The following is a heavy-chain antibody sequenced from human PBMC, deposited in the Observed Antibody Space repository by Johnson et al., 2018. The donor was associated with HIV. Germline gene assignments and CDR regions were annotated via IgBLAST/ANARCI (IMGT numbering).Heavy chain of an antibody. CDR3: AKGPQGIATPDAFDI. J-gene: IGHJ3*02. Sequence: VQLVESGGGLVQPGGSLRLSCAASGFTFSSYAMHWVRQAPGKGLEWVAVISYDGSNKYYADSVKGRFTISRDNSKNTLYLQMNSLRAEDTAVYYCAKGPQGIATPDAFDIWGQGTMITVSS. D-gene: IGHD2-21*01. CDR2: ISYDGSNK. CDR1: GFTFSSYA. V-gene: IGHV3-30*04.